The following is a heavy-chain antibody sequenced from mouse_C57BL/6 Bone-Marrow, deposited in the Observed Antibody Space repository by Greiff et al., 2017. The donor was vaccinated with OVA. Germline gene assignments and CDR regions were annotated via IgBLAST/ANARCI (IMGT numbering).Heavy chain of an antibody. V-gene: IGHV1-63*01. D-gene: IGHD4-1*01. J-gene: IGHJ3*01. Sequence: QVQLQQSGAELVRPGTSVKMSCKASGYTFTNNWIGWAKQRPGHGLEWIGDIYPGGGYTNYNEKFKGKATLTAEKSSSTAYMQFSSLTSEDSAIYYCARSNWDQAWFAYWGQGTLVTVSA. CDR2: IYPGGGYT. CDR3: ARSNWDQAWFAY. CDR1: GYTFTNNW.